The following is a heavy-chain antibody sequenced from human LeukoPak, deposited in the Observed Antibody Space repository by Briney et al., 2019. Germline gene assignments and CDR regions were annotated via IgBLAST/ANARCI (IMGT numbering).Heavy chain of an antibody. J-gene: IGHJ5*02. CDR3: ARAVDTAMVFAKRNWFDP. D-gene: IGHD5-18*01. Sequence: SETLSLTCTVSGGSISSSSYSWGWIRQPPGKGLEWIGSVYYSGSTCYNPSLKSRVTISVDTSKNQFSLKLSSVTAADTAVYYCARAVDTAMVFAKRNWFDPWGQGTLVTVSS. V-gene: IGHV4-39*07. CDR1: GGSISSSSYS. CDR2: VYYSGST.